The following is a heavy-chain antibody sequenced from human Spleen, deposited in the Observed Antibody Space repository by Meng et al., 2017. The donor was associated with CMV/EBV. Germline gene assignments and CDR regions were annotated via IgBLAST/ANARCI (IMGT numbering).Heavy chain of an antibody. D-gene: IGHD5-18*01. CDR3: ARGLRQLVFDY. J-gene: IGHJ4*02. CDR1: GYNFAKYW. Sequence: GGSLRLSCKVSGYNFAKYWIGWVRQMPGKGLEWMGIIYPGDSDTRYSPSFQGQVTISADKSISTAYLQWSSLKASDTAMYYCARGLRQLVFDYWGQGTLVTVSS. V-gene: IGHV5-51*01. CDR2: IYPGDSDT.